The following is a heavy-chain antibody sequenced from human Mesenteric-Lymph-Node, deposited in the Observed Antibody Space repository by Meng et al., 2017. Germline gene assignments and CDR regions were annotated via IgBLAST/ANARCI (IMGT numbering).Heavy chain of an antibody. D-gene: IGHD3-16*02. V-gene: IGHV3-7*01. Sequence: GGSLRLSCAASGFTFSSYWMSWVRQAPGKGLEWVANIKQDGSEKYYVDSVKGRFTISRDNAKNSLYLQMNSLRAEDTAVYYCARGIYDYVWGSYRYAFDIWGQGTMVTVSS. CDR1: GFTFSSYW. J-gene: IGHJ3*02. CDR3: ARGIYDYVWGSYRYAFDI. CDR2: IKQDGSEK.